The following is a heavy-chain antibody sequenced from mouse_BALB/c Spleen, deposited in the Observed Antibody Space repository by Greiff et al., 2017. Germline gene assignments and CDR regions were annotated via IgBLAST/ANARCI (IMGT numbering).Heavy chain of an antibody. Sequence: EVQLVESGGGLVKPGGSLKLSCAASGFTFSSYAMSWVRQTPEKRLEWVASISSGGSTYYPDSVKGRFTISRDNARNILYLQMSSLRSEDTAMYYCASAFYDGYYGDFDYWGQGTTLTVSS. CDR2: ISSGGST. J-gene: IGHJ2*01. CDR1: GFTFSSYA. D-gene: IGHD2-3*01. CDR3: ASAFYDGYYGDFDY. V-gene: IGHV5-6-5*01.